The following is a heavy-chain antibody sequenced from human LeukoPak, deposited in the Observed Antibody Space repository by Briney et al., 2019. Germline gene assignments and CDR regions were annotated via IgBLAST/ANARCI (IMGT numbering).Heavy chain of an antibody. J-gene: IGHJ4*02. CDR1: GSTFSNYW. CDR2: IKQDGSEK. Sequence: GGSLRLSCAASGSTFSNYWMSWVRQPPGKGLEWVAYIKQDGSEKYYVDSVKGRFTISRDNAKNSLYLQMNNLSIEDTAVYYCARDGDGYKSIPFDYWGQGALVTVSS. V-gene: IGHV3-7*01. CDR3: ARDGDGYKSIPFDY. D-gene: IGHD5-24*01.